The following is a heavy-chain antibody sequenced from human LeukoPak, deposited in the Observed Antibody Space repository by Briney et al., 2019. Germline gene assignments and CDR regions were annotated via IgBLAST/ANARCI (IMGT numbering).Heavy chain of an antibody. J-gene: IGHJ4*02. CDR1: GGSINSSSYY. CDR2: IFYSGNT. D-gene: IGHD5-24*01. Sequence: PSETLSLTCTVSGGSINSSSYYWGWIRQPPWKGLEWIGSIFYSGNTYDNPSLTSRVTISVDTSKNPFSLKLNSVTAADTAVYYCARHRSKWLQSSFDYWGQGTLVTVSS. CDR3: ARHRSKWLQSSFDY. V-gene: IGHV4-39*01.